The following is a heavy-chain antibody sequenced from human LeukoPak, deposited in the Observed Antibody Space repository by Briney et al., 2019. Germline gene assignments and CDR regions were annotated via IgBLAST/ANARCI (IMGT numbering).Heavy chain of an antibody. D-gene: IGHD6-13*01. CDR3: ARGPRFSNFDY. V-gene: IGHV3-74*01. CDR2: IHDDGSST. Sequence: GGSLRLSCAASGFTFSDFWMFWVRQAPGKGLVWVSQIHDDGSSTTYADSVKGRFTISRDNAKNTLYLQMNSLRAEDTAVYYCARGPRFSNFDYWGQGTLVTVSS. J-gene: IGHJ4*02. CDR1: GFTFSDFW.